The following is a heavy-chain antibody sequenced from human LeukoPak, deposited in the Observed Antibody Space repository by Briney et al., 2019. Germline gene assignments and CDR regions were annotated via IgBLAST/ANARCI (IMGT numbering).Heavy chain of an antibody. J-gene: IGHJ4*02. CDR2: ISSSNSYI. V-gene: IGHV3-21*04. D-gene: IGHD5-18*01. CDR1: GFTFSIYT. Sequence: GGSLRLSCAASGFTFSIYTMNWVRQAPGKGLEWVSSISSSNSYIYYADSVKGRFTISRDNAKNSLYLQMNSLRAEDTAVYYCANDLGWIQLNLGRGQGTLVTVSS. CDR3: ANDLGWIQLNLG.